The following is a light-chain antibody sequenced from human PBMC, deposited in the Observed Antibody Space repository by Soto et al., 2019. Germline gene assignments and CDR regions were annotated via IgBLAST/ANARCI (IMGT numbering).Light chain of an antibody. CDR1: QSVNTM. Sequence: EIVLTQSPATLSWSAGDRVTLSCRASQSVNTMVAWYQQQVGRTPRLLIYETSNRTTGVPARFSGSGSGTDVTLTISRLEPEDFAIYFCQVRTDWPPFKYTFGQGTKLEVK. J-gene: IGKJ2*01. V-gene: IGKV3-11*01. CDR2: ETS. CDR3: QVRTDWPPFKYT.